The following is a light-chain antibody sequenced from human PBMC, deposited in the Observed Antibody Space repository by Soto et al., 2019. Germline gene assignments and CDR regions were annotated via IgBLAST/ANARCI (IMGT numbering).Light chain of an antibody. CDR2: GAS. J-gene: IGKJ1*01. CDR1: QSVSSN. Sequence: EIVMTQSPATLSVSPGERATLSCRASQSVSSNFAWYQQKPGQAPRLLIYGASTRATGIPARFSGSGSGTEFTITISSLQSEDFAVYYCQQYNNWPSWTFGQGTKVEIK. V-gene: IGKV3-15*01. CDR3: QQYNNWPSWT.